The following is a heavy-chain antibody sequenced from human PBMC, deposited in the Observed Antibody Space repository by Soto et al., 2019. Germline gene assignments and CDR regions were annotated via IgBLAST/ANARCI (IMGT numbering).Heavy chain of an antibody. CDR2: MNPNSGNS. D-gene: IGHD2-15*01. CDR1: GYTFTSND. V-gene: IGHV1-8*01. CDR3: AARSCSGGYGYAIDY. J-gene: IGHJ4*02. Sequence: QVQLVQSGAEVKKPGASVKVSCKASGYTFTSNDINWVRQATGQGLEWMGWMNPNSGNSGYAQKFQGRVTMTRDTSIRTAYMELSSLRSEDTAVYYCAARSCSGGYGYAIDYWGQGTLVTVSS.